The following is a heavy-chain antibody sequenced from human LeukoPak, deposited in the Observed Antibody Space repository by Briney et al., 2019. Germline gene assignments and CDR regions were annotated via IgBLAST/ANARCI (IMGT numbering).Heavy chain of an antibody. V-gene: IGHV4-59*01. CDR3: ARYVYLVITNFDY. CDR1: GGSISSYY. Sequence: SETLSLTCTVSGGSISSYYWSWIRQPPGKGLEWIGYIYYSGSTNYNPSLKSRVTISVDTSKNQFSLKLSSVTAADTAVYYCARYVYLVITNFDYWGQGTLVTVSS. D-gene: IGHD3-22*01. J-gene: IGHJ4*02. CDR2: IYYSGST.